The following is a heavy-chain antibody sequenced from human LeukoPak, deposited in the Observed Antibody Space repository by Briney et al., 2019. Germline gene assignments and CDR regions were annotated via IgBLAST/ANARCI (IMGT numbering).Heavy chain of an antibody. CDR3: ARDPRGWQQLVRGAFDI. Sequence: SGTLSLTCTVSGGSISSYYWSWIRQPAGKGLEWIGRIYTSGSTNYNPSLKSRVTMSVDTSKNQFSLELSSVTAADTAVYYCARDPRGWQQLVRGAFDIWGQGTMVTVSS. CDR2: IYTSGST. D-gene: IGHD6-13*01. V-gene: IGHV4-4*07. CDR1: GGSISSYY. J-gene: IGHJ3*02.